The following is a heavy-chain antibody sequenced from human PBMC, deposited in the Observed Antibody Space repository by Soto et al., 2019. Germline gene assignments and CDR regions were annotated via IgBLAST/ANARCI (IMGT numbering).Heavy chain of an antibody. Sequence: PSETLTLTCTVSGGSISSYYWSWIRQPAGKGLEWIGRIYTSGSTNYNPSLKSRVTMSVDTSKNQLSLKLSSVTAADTAVYYCARERQQLASDGMDVWGQGTTVTVSS. CDR2: IYTSGST. D-gene: IGHD6-13*01. CDR1: GGSISSYY. V-gene: IGHV4-4*07. J-gene: IGHJ6*02. CDR3: ARERQQLASDGMDV.